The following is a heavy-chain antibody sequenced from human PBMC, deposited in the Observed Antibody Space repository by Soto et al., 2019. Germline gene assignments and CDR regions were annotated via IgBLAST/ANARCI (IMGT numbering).Heavy chain of an antibody. CDR3: ATAPLVGATTSDY. Sequence: QVQLVQSGAEVKKPGASVKVSCKASGYTFTSYYMHWVRQAPGQGLEWMGIINTSGGSTSYAQKFQGRVTMTRDTSTSTVYMELSSLRSEDTAVYYCATAPLVGATTSDYWGQGTLVTASS. CDR1: GYTFTSYY. J-gene: IGHJ4*02. CDR2: INTSGGST. V-gene: IGHV1-46*01. D-gene: IGHD1-26*01.